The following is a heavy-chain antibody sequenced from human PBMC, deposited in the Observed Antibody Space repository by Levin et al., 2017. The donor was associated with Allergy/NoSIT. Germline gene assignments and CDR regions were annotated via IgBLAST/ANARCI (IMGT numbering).Heavy chain of an antibody. CDR1: GFSISEYA. CDR2: ITGGGFNT. J-gene: IGHJ3*01. D-gene: IGHD1-1*01. Sequence: SCAVSGFSISEYAMAWVRQAPGKGLEWVSEITGGGFNTYYGDSVKGRFTVSKDDSKDTLDLDLSSLRVEDTAVYYCAKKQGGTSGFSFDVWGQGTMVTVSS. CDR3: AKKQGGTSGFSFDV. V-gene: IGHV3-23*01.